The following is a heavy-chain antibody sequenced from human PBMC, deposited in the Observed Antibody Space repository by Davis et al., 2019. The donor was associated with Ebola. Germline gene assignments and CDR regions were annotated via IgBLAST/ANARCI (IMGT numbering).Heavy chain of an antibody. D-gene: IGHD5-12*01. CDR2: INPNSGGT. V-gene: IGHV1-2*04. Sequence: AASVKVSCKASGYTFTGYYMHLVRQAPGQGLEWMGWINPNSGGTNYAQKFQGWVTMTRDTSISTAYMELSRLRSDDTAVYYCAIRLRDYYYGMDVWGQGTTVNVSS. J-gene: IGHJ6*02. CDR3: AIRLRDYYYGMDV. CDR1: GYTFTGYY.